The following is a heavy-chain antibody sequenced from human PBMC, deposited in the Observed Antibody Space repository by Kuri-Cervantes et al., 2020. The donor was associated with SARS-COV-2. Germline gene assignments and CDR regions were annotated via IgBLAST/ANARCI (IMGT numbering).Heavy chain of an antibody. V-gene: IGHV3-48*01. D-gene: IGHD3-10*01. J-gene: IGHJ4*02. CDR3: AVSRGSGRTPPGY. CDR1: GLTFSSYS. Sequence: ETLSLTCAASGLTFSSYSMNWVRQAPGKGLEWVSYISSSSSTIYYADSVKGRFTISRDDAKNSLYLQMNSLRAEDTAVYYCAVSRGSGRTPPGYWGQGTLVTVSS. CDR2: ISSSSSTI.